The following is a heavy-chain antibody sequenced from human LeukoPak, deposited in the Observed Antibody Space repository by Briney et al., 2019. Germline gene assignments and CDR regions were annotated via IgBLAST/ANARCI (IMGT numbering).Heavy chain of an antibody. D-gene: IGHD4-23*01. CDR3: AREQDYGGTRDAFDI. CDR2: INPSGGST. J-gene: IGHJ3*02. Sequence: GASVKVSCKASGYTFTSYYMHWVRQAPGQGLEWMGIINPSGGSTSYAQKFQGRVTMTRDMSTSTAYMELSSLRSEDMAVYYCAREQDYGGTRDAFDIWGQGTMVTVSS. CDR1: GYTFTSYY. V-gene: IGHV1-46*01.